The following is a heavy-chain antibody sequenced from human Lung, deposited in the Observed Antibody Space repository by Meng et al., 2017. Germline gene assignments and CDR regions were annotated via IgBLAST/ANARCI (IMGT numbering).Heavy chain of an antibody. CDR2: ISHSGST. J-gene: IGHJ4*02. V-gene: IGHV4-30-2*01. CDR1: GGSISSGGYS. D-gene: IGHD2-15*01. Sequence: LQLQESGSGLVKPSQTLSLTCAVSGGSISSGGYSWSWIRQPPGKGLELIGYISHSGSTYYNPSLKNRVTISVYRSKNQFSLRLTSVTAADTAVYSCARSGYCSGSSCYGSFDSWGQGTLVTVSS. CDR3: ARSGYCSGSSCYGSFDS.